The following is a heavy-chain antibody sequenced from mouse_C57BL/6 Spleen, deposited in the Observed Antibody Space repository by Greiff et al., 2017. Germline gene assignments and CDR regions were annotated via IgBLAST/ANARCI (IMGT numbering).Heavy chain of an antibody. Sequence: VQLQESGAELARPGASVKLSCKASGYTFTSYGISWVKQRTGQGLEWIGEIYPRRGNTYYNEKFKGKATLTADKSSSTAYMELRSLTSEDSAVYFCARSYDYDGNYAMDDWGQGTSVTVSS. CDR1: GYTFTSYG. J-gene: IGHJ4*01. CDR2: IYPRRGNT. CDR3: ARSYDYDGNYAMDD. D-gene: IGHD2-4*01. V-gene: IGHV1-81*01.